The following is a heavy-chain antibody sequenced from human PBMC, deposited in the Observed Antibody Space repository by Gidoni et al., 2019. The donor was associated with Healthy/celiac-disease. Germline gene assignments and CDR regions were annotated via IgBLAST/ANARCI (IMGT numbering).Heavy chain of an antibody. D-gene: IGHD3-22*01. CDR3: AKDQDSSGYEFRRNYYYYGMDV. V-gene: IGHV3-23*01. J-gene: IGHJ6*02. CDR2: ISGSGGST. Sequence: AISGSGGSTYYADSVKGRFTISRDNSKNTLYLQMNSLRAEDTAVYYCAKDQDSSGYEFRRNYYYYGMDVWGQGTTVTVSS.